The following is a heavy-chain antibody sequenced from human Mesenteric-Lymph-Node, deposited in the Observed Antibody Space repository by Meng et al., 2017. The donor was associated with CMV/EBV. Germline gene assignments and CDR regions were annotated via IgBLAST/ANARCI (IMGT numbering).Heavy chain of an antibody. Sequence: GGSLRLSCAASGFTFSTYAMSWVRQAPGKGLEWVSVIYSGGSSTYYADSVKGRFTISRDNSKNTLYLQMNSLRAEDTAVYYCASTDRVAAHLDYWGQGTLVTVSS. CDR2: IYSGGSST. V-gene: IGHV3-23*03. CDR1: GFTFSTYA. J-gene: IGHJ4*02. CDR3: ASTDRVAAHLDY. D-gene: IGHD6-13*01.